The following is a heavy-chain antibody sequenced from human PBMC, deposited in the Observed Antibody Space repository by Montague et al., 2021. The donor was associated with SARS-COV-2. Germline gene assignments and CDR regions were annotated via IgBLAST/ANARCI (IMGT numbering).Heavy chain of an antibody. CDR1: GYSISSYYY. Sequence: SETLSLTCTVSGYSISSYYYWCWLRPPPRKLLEWVGSIYHSGTTYYHPSNNRRATISGDTSKNQYPLKLTSVTAADSAVYYCARDVRYYDFWSGRAQTSPDYWGQGTLVTVSS. V-gene: IGHV4-38-2*02. J-gene: IGHJ4*02. CDR3: ARDVRYYDFWSGRAQTSPDY. CDR2: IYHSGTT. D-gene: IGHD3-3*01.